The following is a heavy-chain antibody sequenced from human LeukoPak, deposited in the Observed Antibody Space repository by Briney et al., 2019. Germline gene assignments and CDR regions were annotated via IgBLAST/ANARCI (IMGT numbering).Heavy chain of an antibody. CDR2: IHTSGSN. J-gene: IGHJ3*01. V-gene: IGHV4-4*09. Sequence: PSETLSLTCAVSGVSISPYYWAWIRQPPGKGLEWIGYIHTSGSNNQYPSLKSRVTISVDKSKNHFSLRLTSVTAADTAVYYCAGPPAPCHLGAFDLWGQGTMVTVSS. D-gene: IGHD3-16*01. CDR3: AGPPAPCHLGAFDL. CDR1: GVSISPYY.